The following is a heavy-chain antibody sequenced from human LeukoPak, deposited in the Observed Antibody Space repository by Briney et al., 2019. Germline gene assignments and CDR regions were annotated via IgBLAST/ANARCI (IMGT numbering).Heavy chain of an antibody. J-gene: IGHJ4*02. CDR3: ARGTRAVILYFDY. D-gene: IGHD2-2*02. CDR1: GGSISSYY. CDR2: IYTSGST. Sequence: SETLSLTCTVSGGSISSYYWSWIRQSARKGLEWIGRIYTSGSTNYNPSLKSRVTMSVDTSKNQFSLKLSSVTAADTAVYYCARGTRAVILYFDYWGQGTLVTVSS. V-gene: IGHV4-4*07.